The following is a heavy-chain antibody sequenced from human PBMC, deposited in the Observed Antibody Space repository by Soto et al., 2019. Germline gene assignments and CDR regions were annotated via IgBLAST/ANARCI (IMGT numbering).Heavy chain of an antibody. V-gene: IGHV3-23*01. CDR3: AKHGPQYSSSLTHY. CDR2: ISGGGDTT. CDR1: GFTFNNYA. Sequence: EVQLLESGGGLVQPGESLRLSCAGSGFTFNNYAMTWVRQAPGKGPEWVSAISGGGDTTYYADSVKGRFTISRDNSKNTLYLQMNSLRAGDTAVYYCAKHGPQYSSSLTHYWGQGTLVTVSS. D-gene: IGHD6-13*01. J-gene: IGHJ4*02.